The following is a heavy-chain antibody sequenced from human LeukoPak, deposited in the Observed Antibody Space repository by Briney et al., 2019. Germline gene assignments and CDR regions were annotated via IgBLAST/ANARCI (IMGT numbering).Heavy chain of an antibody. CDR2: ISGSGGST. J-gene: IGHJ4*02. V-gene: IGHV3-23*01. D-gene: IGHD4-11*01. CDR1: GFTFSSYA. Sequence: PGGSLRLSCAASGFTFSSYAMSWVRQAPGKGLEWVSAISGSGGSTYYADSVKGRFTIPRDNSKNTLYLQMNSLRAEDTAVYYCAKVYSNYEYYFDYWGQGTLVTVSS. CDR3: AKVYSNYEYYFDY.